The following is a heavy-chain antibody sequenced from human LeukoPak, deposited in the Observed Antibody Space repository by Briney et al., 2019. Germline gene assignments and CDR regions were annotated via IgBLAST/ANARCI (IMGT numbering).Heavy chain of an antibody. Sequence: PSETLSLTCTVSGGSISSYYWSWIRQPPGKGLEWIGEINHSGRTNYNPSLKSRVTISVDTSKNQFSLKLSSVTAADTAVYYCARFHGGHDFWWWDYWGQGTLVTVSS. CDR1: GGSISSYY. CDR3: ARFHGGHDFWWWDY. V-gene: IGHV4-34*01. CDR2: INHSGRT. D-gene: IGHD3-3*01. J-gene: IGHJ4*02.